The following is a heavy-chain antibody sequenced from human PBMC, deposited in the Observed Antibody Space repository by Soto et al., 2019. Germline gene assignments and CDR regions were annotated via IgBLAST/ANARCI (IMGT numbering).Heavy chain of an antibody. CDR3: ARANGWDLLPVGWDY. J-gene: IGHJ4*02. CDR1: GDSVTSAY. V-gene: IGHV4-59*02. CDR2: ISYDGSS. D-gene: IGHD1-26*01. Sequence: SETLSLTCTVSGDSVTSAYWTWIRQPPGRGLEWIAYISYDGSSKYNPSLRSRVTMSVDTSNNQFSLKLTSVTTADTAVYYCARANGWDLLPVGWDYWGQGTLVTVSS.